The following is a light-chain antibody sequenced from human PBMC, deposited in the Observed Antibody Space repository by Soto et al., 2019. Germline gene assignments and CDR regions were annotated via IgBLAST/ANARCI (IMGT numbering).Light chain of an antibody. CDR3: AAWDDSLNGHVV. V-gene: IGLV1-44*01. CDR2: SNN. Sequence: QSVLTQPPSASGTPGQRVTISCYGRNSNIESNTVNWYQQLPGTAPKLLIYSNNQRPSGVPDRFSGSKSGTSASLAISGLQSDDEADFYCAAWDDSLNGHVVFGGGTKLTVL. CDR1: NSNIESNT. J-gene: IGLJ2*01.